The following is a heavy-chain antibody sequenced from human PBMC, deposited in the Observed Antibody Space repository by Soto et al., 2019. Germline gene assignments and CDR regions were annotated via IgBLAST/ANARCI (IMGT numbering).Heavy chain of an antibody. CDR3: ARLPAGPLRFLEWLSSYYYYGMDV. CDR1: GGSVSSGSYY. Sequence: SETLSLTCTVSGGSVSSGSYYWSWIRQPPGKGLEWIGYIYYSGSTSYNPSLKSRVTISVDTSKNQFSLKLSSVTAADTAVYYCARLPAGPLRFLEWLSSYYYYGMDVWGQGTTVTVSS. J-gene: IGHJ6*02. D-gene: IGHD3-3*01. V-gene: IGHV4-61*01. CDR2: IYYSGST.